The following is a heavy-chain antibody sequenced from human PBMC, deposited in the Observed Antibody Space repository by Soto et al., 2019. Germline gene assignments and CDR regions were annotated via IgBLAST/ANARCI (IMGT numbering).Heavy chain of an antibody. J-gene: IGHJ4*02. D-gene: IGHD3-3*01. CDR3: AKDPASVVTIFGVVILHYFDY. CDR1: GFTFSSYA. CDR2: ISGSGGST. Sequence: GGSLRLSCAASGFTFSSYAMSWVRQAPGKGLEWVSAISGSGGSTYYADSVKGRFTISRDNSKNTLYLQMNSLRAEDTAVYYCAKDPASVVTIFGVVILHYFDYWGQGTLVTVSS. V-gene: IGHV3-23*01.